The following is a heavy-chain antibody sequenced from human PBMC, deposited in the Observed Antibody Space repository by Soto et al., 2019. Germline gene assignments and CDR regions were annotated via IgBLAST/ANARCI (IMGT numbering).Heavy chain of an antibody. Sequence: QVPLVQSGAEVKKPGASVKVSCKASGYTFTSYAMHWVRQAPGQRLEWMGWINAGNGNTKYSQKFQGRVTITRDTSASTAYMELSSLRSEDTAVYYCARDGGSYDDFDYWGQGTLVTVSS. CDR1: GYTFTSYA. D-gene: IGHD1-26*01. CDR2: INAGNGNT. CDR3: ARDGGSYDDFDY. V-gene: IGHV1-3*01. J-gene: IGHJ4*02.